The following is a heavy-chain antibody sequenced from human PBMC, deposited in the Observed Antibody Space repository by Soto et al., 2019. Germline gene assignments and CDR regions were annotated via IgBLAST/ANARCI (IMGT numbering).Heavy chain of an antibody. J-gene: IGHJ5*02. D-gene: IGHD5-12*01. CDR3: ARWGGYSGYDSGWFDP. CDR1: GFTFSSYA. CDR2: ISGSGGST. V-gene: IGHV3-23*01. Sequence: PGGSLRLSCAASGFTFSSYAMSWVRQAPGKGLEWVSAISGSGGSTYYADSVKGRFTISRDNSKNTLYLQMNSLRAEDTAVYYCARWGGYSGYDSGWFDPWGQGTLVTVSS.